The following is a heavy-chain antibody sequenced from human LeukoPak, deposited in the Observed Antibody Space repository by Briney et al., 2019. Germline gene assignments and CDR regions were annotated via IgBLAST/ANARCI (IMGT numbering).Heavy chain of an antibody. J-gene: IGHJ6*03. CDR1: GYTFTSYG. Sequence: EASVKVSCKASGYTFTSYGISWVRQAPGQGLEWMGWISAYNGNTNYAQKLQGRVTMTTDTSTSTAYMELRSLRSDDTAVYYCARDFQYYYGSGRQNYYYYMDVWGKGTTVTISS. D-gene: IGHD3-10*01. V-gene: IGHV1-18*01. CDR2: ISAYNGNT. CDR3: ARDFQYYYGSGRQNYYYYMDV.